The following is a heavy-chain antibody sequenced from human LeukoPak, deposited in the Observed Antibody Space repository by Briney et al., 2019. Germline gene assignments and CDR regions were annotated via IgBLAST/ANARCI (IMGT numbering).Heavy chain of an antibody. D-gene: IGHD3-10*01. CDR1: GFTFSSYS. CDR3: ARDPYYFASGSYSDY. CDR2: ISSSSSYI. J-gene: IGHJ4*02. Sequence: PGGSLRLSCAASGFTFSSYSMNWVRQAPGKGLEWVSPISSSSSYIYYADSVKGRFTISRDNAKNSLYLQMNSLRAEDTAVYYCARDPYYFASGSYSDYRGQGTLVTVSS. V-gene: IGHV3-21*01.